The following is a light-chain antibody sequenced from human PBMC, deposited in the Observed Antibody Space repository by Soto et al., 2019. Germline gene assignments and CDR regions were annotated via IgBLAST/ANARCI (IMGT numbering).Light chain of an antibody. J-gene: IGKJ4*02. CDR3: QQYYTTPLT. Sequence: DIVMSQSPDSLAVSLGERATINCKSSQSVLYSSINKNYLAWYQQKPGQPPKLLIYWASTRESGVPDRFSGSGSGTDFTLTISSLQAEDMAVYYCQQYYTTPLTFGQGTRVEIK. V-gene: IGKV4-1*01. CDR1: QSVLYSSINKNY. CDR2: WAS.